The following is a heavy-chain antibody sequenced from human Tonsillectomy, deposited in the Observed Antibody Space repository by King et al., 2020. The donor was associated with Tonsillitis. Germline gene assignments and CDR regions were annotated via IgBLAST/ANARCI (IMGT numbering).Heavy chain of an antibody. CDR3: AHSPFERGYFDL. CDR2: LYWDDDE. V-gene: IGHV2-5*02. D-gene: IGHD3-10*01. Sequence: ITLKESGPTLVKPTQTLTLTCTFSGFSRSTSGVGVGWIRQPPGKALEWLALLYWDDDERYSPSLKSRLTITKDSSKSQVVLTMTKMDPVDTATYYCAHSPFERGYFDLWGRGTLVTVSS. CDR1: GFSRSTSGVG. J-gene: IGHJ2*01.